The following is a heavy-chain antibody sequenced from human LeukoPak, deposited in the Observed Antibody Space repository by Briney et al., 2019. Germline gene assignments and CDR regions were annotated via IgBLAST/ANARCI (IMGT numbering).Heavy chain of an antibody. D-gene: IGHD3-10*01. CDR1: GGSFSGYY. CDR2: INHSGST. J-gene: IGHJ6*02. CDR3: ARGPITMVRGAMTYYYYGMDV. V-gene: IGHV4-34*01. Sequence: SETLSLTCAVYGGSFSGYYWSWIRQPPGKGLEWIGEINHSGSTNYNPSLKSRVTISVDTSKNQFSLKLSSVTAADTAVYYCARGPITMVRGAMTYYYYGMDVWGQGTTATVSS.